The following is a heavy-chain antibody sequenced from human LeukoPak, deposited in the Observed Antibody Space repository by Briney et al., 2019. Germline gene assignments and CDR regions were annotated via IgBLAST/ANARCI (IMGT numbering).Heavy chain of an antibody. J-gene: IGHJ6*02. CDR3: ATAPILRGEAGEQYKYGMDV. CDR2: VYHNGTP. Sequence: PSGTLSLTCAVSVGSISSGNWWSWVRQSPGKGLEWIGEVYHNGTPNYNPSLKSRVTISADTFKNHSSLKLTSVTAADTAVYYCATAPILRGEAGEQYKYGMDVWGQGTTVIVSS. CDR1: VGSISSGNW. D-gene: IGHD2-2*02. V-gene: IGHV4-4*02.